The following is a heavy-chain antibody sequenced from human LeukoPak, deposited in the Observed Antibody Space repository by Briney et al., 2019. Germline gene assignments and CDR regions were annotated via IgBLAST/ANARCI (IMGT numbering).Heavy chain of an antibody. CDR3: ARDTTGYYVNYFDY. CDR1: GFTFSSYW. J-gene: IGHJ4*02. Sequence: GGSLRLSCAASGFTFSSYWMSWVRQAPGKGLEGVAVISYDGSNKYYADSVKGRFTISRDNSKNTLYLQMNSLRAEDTAVYYCARDTTGYYVNYFDYWGQGTLVTVSS. V-gene: IGHV3-30-3*01. D-gene: IGHD1-1*01. CDR2: ISYDGSNK.